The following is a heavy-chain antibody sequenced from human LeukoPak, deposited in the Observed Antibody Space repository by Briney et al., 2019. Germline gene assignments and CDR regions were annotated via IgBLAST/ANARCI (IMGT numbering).Heavy chain of an antibody. CDR3: ASRASCYKGSCWFDP. V-gene: IGHV4-34*01. D-gene: IGHD2-2*02. CDR1: GGSFSGYY. J-gene: IGHJ5*02. Sequence: PSETLSLTCAVYGGSFSGYYWSWIRQPPGKGLEWIGEINHSGSTNYNPSLKSRVTISVDTSKNQFSLKLSSVTAADTAVYYCASRASCYKGSCWFDPWGQGTLVTVSS. CDR2: INHSGST.